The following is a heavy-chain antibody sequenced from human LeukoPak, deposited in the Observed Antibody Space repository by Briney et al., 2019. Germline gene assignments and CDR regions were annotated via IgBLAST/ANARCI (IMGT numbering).Heavy chain of an antibody. CDR3: TTDGVGVEGATYDN. V-gene: IGHV3-15*01. D-gene: IGHD1-26*01. Sequence: GGSLRLSCAASGFTFRGYGMSWVRQAPGKGLEWVGRIKAKAHGGTIEYAAPVKGRFTISRDDSKNTLYLQMNSLKTEDTAVYYCTTDGVGVEGATYDNWGQGTLVSVSS. J-gene: IGHJ4*02. CDR2: IKAKAHGGTI. CDR1: GFTFRGYG.